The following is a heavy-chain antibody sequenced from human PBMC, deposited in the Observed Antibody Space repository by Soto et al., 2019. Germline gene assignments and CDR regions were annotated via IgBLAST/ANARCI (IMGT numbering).Heavy chain of an antibody. Sequence: GASVKVSCKASGFTFINSAIQWVRQARGQRLEWMGWIVVGSGHINYAQKFQERLSITRDMSTSTAYMELSSLTLEDTAVYYCAAVQGGGATFHFWGPAPLVTVSS. D-gene: IGHD1-26*01. CDR2: IVVGSGHI. CDR3: AAVQGGGATFHF. V-gene: IGHV1-58*02. CDR1: GFTFINSA. J-gene: IGHJ4*02.